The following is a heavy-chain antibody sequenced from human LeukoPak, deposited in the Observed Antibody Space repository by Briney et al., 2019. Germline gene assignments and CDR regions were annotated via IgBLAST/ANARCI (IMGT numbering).Heavy chain of an antibody. CDR1: GGSISSYY. V-gene: IGHV4-59*01. Sequence: PSETLSLTCTVSGGSISSYYWSWIRQPPGKGLEWIGYIYYSGSTNYNPSLKSRVTISVDTSKNQFSLKLSSVTAADTAVYYCARFGDVAAATDYWGQGTLVTVSS. D-gene: IGHD6-13*01. CDR2: IYYSGST. CDR3: ARFGDVAAATDY. J-gene: IGHJ4*02.